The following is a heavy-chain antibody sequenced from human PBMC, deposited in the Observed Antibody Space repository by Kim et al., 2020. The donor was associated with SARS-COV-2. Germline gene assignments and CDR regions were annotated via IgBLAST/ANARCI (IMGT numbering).Heavy chain of an antibody. J-gene: IGHJ4*02. CDR2: ISSGGST. CDR1: EFTVSSNY. Sequence: GGSLRLSCPASEFTVSSNYMSSVREPKRKGLEWVSGISSGGSTYYADSVKGRFTISRDNAKNTLYLHMNSLRAEDTAVYYCSRAHGLYGSGTDYWGQGT. D-gene: IGHD3-10*01. CDR3: SRAHGLYGSGTDY. V-gene: IGHV3-53*01.